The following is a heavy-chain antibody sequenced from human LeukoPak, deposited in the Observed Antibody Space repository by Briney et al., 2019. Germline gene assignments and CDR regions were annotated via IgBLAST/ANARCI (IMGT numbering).Heavy chain of an antibody. CDR2: INGDGCNK. V-gene: IGHV3-43*02. CDR1: GFTFYNYA. J-gene: IGHJ4*02. D-gene: IGHD1-26*01. CDR3: AKVRYRGSYFEY. Sequence: GGSLRLSCAASGFTFYNYAMHWVCQAPGKGLEWGSLINGDGCNKYYAASVKGRFTITRDISKNSLYLQMNSLKTEDSALYYCAKVRYRGSYFEYWGQVTLVTVSS.